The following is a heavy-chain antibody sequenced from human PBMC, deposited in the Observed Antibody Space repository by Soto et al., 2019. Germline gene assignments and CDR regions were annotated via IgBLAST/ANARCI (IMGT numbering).Heavy chain of an antibody. CDR2: IVVGSGNT. J-gene: IGHJ4*02. CDR3: AADRTVTTEVPYYFDY. CDR1: GFTFTSSA. V-gene: IGHV1-58*01. Sequence: GASVKVSCKASGFTFTSSAVQWVRQARGQRLEWIGWIVVGSGNTNYAQKFQERVTITRDMSTSTAYMELSSLRSEDTAVYYCAADRTVTTEVPYYFDYWGQGTLVTVSS. D-gene: IGHD4-17*01.